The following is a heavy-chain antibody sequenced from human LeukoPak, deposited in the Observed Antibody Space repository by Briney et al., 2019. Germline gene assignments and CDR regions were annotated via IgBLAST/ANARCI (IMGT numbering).Heavy chain of an antibody. V-gene: IGHV3-30*18. CDR3: AKDWSRRAAAGTGEALDY. J-gene: IGHJ4*02. Sequence: GGSLRLSCAASGFTFSSYGMHWVRQAPGKGLEWVAVISYDGSNKYYADSVKGRFTISRDNSKNTLYLQMNSLRAEDTAVYYCAKDWSRRAAAGTGEALDYWGQGTLVTVSS. D-gene: IGHD6-13*01. CDR2: ISYDGSNK. CDR1: GFTFSSYG.